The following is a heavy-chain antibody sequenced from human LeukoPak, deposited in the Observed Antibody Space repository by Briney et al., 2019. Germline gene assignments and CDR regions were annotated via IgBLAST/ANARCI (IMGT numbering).Heavy chain of an antibody. V-gene: IGHV4-38-2*02. CDR3: ARDVTYGGNPPRFDY. D-gene: IGHD4-23*01. J-gene: IGHJ4*02. CDR1: GYSISSDYY. Sequence: PSETLSLTCAVSGYSISSDYYWGWIRQPPGKGLEWIGNIYHSGSTNYNPSLKSRVTISVDTSKNQFSLKLNSVTAADTAVYYCARDVTYGGNPPRFDYWGQGTLVTVSS. CDR2: IYHSGST.